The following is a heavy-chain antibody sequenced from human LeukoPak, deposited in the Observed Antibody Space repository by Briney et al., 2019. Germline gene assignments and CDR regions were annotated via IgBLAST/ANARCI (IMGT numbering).Heavy chain of an antibody. Sequence: GGSLRLSCAASGFTFDDYAMHWVRQAPGKGLEWVSLISGDGGRTYYADSVKGRFTISRDNAKNSLYLQMNGPRAEDTAVYYCARGGYCSAGSCPPDGYWGQGTLVTVSS. D-gene: IGHD2-15*01. J-gene: IGHJ4*02. V-gene: IGHV3-43*02. CDR2: ISGDGGRT. CDR3: ARGGYCSAGSCPPDGY. CDR1: GFTFDDYA.